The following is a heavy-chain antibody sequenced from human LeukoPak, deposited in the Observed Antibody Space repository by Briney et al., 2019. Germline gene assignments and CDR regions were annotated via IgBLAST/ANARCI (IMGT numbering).Heavy chain of an antibody. J-gene: IGHJ4*02. CDR1: GFTFDDYA. V-gene: IGHV3-9*01. CDR3: AKDSPLGAGGD. Sequence: GRSLRLSCAASGFTFDDYAMHWVRQAPGKGLEWVSGISWNSGSIGYADSVRGRFTISRDNAKNSLYLQMNSLRADDTALYYCAKDSPLGAGGDWGQGTLVTVSS. CDR2: ISWNSGSI. D-gene: IGHD3-10*01.